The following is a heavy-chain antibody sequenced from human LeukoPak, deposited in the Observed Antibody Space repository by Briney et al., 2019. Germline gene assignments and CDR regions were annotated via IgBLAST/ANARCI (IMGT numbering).Heavy chain of an antibody. CDR2: ISAYNGNT. CDR1: GYTFTSYG. CDR3: ARDGYYCSGGSCYNWFDP. Sequence: ASVKVSCKASGYTFTSYGISWVRQAPGQGLEWMGWISAYNGNTNYAQKLQGRVTMTTDTSTSTAYVELRSLRSDDTAVYYCARDGYYCSGGSCYNWFDPWGQGTLVTVSS. D-gene: IGHD2-15*01. V-gene: IGHV1-18*01. J-gene: IGHJ5*02.